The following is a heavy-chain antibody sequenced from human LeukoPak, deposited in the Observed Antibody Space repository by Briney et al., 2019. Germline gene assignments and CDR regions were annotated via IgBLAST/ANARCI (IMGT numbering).Heavy chain of an antibody. J-gene: IGHJ4*02. CDR1: GFTFSSYS. CDR3: ATAYDFLYYFDY. V-gene: IGHV3-21*01. CDR2: ISSSSSYI. Sequence: GGSLRLSCAASGFTFSSYSMNWVRQAPGKGLEWVSSISSSSSYIYYADSVKGRFTISRDNAKNSLYLQMNSLRAEDTAVYYCATAYDFLYYFDYWGQGTLVTVSS. D-gene: IGHD3-3*01.